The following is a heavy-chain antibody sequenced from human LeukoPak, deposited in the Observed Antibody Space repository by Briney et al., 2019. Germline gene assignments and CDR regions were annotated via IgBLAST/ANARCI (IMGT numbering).Heavy chain of an antibody. J-gene: IGHJ6*02. CDR3: ASLASGSSGYGFYGMDV. D-gene: IGHD3-22*01. V-gene: IGHV1-46*01. Sequence: GASVKVSCKASGYTFTNYYMHWVRQAPGQGLEWMGIINPSGGSTSYAQKLQGRVTMTRDTSTSTVYMELSSLRSEDTAVYYCASLASGSSGYGFYGMDVWGQGTTVTVSS. CDR1: GYTFTNYY. CDR2: INPSGGST.